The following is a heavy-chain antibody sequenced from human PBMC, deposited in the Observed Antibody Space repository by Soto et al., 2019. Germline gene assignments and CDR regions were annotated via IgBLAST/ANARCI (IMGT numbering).Heavy chain of an antibody. CDR1: GGSFSGYY. J-gene: IGHJ4*02. D-gene: IGHD3-10*01. Sequence: QVQLQQWGAGLLKPSETLSLTCAVYGGSFSGYYWSWIRQPPGKGLEWIGEINHSGSTNYNPSLKRRVTISVDTSKNQFSLKLSSVTAADTAVYYCASGYGGNFDYWCQGTLVTVSS. CDR2: INHSGST. V-gene: IGHV4-34*01. CDR3: ASGYGGNFDY.